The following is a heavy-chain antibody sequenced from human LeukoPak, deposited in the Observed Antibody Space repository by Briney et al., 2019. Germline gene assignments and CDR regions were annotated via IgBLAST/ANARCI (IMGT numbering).Heavy chain of an antibody. Sequence: SGRSLRLSCAASGFIFSSYGMYWVRQAPGKGLEWVAVISNDGINKYYADSVKGRFTISRDNSKNALYLQMNSLRAEDTAVYYCAKPWGYYGSGSLQYYFDYWGQGTLVTVSS. CDR2: ISNDGINK. J-gene: IGHJ4*02. CDR3: AKPWGYYGSGSLQYYFDY. CDR1: GFIFSSYG. V-gene: IGHV3-30*18. D-gene: IGHD3-10*01.